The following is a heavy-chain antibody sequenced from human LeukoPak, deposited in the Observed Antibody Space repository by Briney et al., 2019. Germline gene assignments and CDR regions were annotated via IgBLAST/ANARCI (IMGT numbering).Heavy chain of an antibody. J-gene: IGHJ3*02. Sequence: AGGSLRPSWPASGSTFSSYAMSWVSQAPGKGLEWVSSISVIGGRTYYADSVKGRFTISRDNSKNTLYLQMNSLRAEDTAVYYCARDLVSYYYDSSGYYPGVNAFDIWGQGTMVTVSS. CDR3: ARDLVSYYYDSSGYYPGVNAFDI. CDR1: GSTFSSYA. V-gene: IGHV3-23*01. CDR2: ISVIGGRT. D-gene: IGHD3-22*01.